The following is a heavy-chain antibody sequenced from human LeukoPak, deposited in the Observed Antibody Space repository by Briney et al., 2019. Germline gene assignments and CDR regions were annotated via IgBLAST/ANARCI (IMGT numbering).Heavy chain of an antibody. D-gene: IGHD2-2*01. V-gene: IGHV4-4*02. CDR2: IYHSGST. CDR1: GGSISSSNW. CDR3: ARGRYYCSSTSCYAPFDP. Sequence: SETLSLTCAVSGGSISSSNWWSWVRQPPGKGLEWIGEIYHSGSTNYNPSLKSRVTISVDTSKNQFSLKLSSVTAADTAVYYCARGRYYCSSTSCYAPFDPWGQGTLVTVSS. J-gene: IGHJ5*02.